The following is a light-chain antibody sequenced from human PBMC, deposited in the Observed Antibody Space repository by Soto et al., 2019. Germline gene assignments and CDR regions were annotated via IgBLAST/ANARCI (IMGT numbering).Light chain of an antibody. J-gene: IGKJ1*01. CDR3: QQYINYPWT. V-gene: IGKV1-5*03. CDR1: QSVSSW. Sequence: DIQMTQSPSTLSASVGDTVTITCRASQSVSSWLAWYQQKPGKAPKLLIYVASTLESGVPSRFSGSGSGTEFTLTISSLQPDDFGTYYCQQYINYPWTFGQGTKVEIK. CDR2: VAS.